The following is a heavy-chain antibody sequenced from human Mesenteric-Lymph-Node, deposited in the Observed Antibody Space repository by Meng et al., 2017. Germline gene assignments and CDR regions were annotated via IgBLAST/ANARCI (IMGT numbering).Heavy chain of an antibody. CDR3: AIQTPGSSWYNPYYYYYGMDV. V-gene: IGHV1-18*01. D-gene: IGHD6-13*01. CDR2: ISAYNGNT. CDR1: GYTFTSYG. J-gene: IGHJ6*02. Sequence: ASVKVSCKASGYTFTSYGISWVRQAPGQGLEWMGWISAYNGNTNYAQKLQGRVTMTTDTSTSTAYMELRSLRSDDTAVYYCAIQTPGSSWYNPYYYYYGMDVWGQGTTVTVSS.